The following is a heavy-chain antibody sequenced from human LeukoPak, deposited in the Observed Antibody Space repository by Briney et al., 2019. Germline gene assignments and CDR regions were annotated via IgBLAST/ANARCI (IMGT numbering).Heavy chain of an antibody. CDR1: GFTFSSYA. J-gene: IGHJ4*02. Sequence: EAGGSLRLSCAASGFTFSSYAMSWVRQAPGKGLEWVSAIRGSGGSTYYADSVKGRFTISRDNSKNTLYLQMNSLRAEDTVVYYCARRYSSGSFDYWGQGTLVTVSS. D-gene: IGHD6-19*01. CDR2: IRGSGGST. V-gene: IGHV3-23*01. CDR3: ARRYSSGSFDY.